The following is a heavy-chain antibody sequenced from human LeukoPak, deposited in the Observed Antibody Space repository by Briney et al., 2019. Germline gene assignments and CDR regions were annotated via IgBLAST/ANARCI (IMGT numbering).Heavy chain of an antibody. V-gene: IGHV4-4*07. CDR1: GGSINSYY. Sequence: SETLSLTCTVSGGSINSYYWSWIRQPAGKGLEWIGRIYSSGSTNYNPSLKSRVIMSVDTSKNQFSLKLSSMTATDTAVYYCARGGSSWNNWFDPWGQGTLVTVSS. D-gene: IGHD6-13*01. J-gene: IGHJ5*02. CDR2: IYSSGST. CDR3: ARGGSSWNNWFDP.